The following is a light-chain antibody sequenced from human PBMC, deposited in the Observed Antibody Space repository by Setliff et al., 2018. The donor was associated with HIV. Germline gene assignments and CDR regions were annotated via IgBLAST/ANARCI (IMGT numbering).Light chain of an antibody. CDR1: RSDVGGFNL. V-gene: IGLV2-14*02. CDR2: EVR. Sequence: QSVLTQPASVSGSPGQSIIISCTGTRSDVGGFNLVSWYQQHPGKAPKLIIYEVRNRPSGVSTRFSGSKSGNTASLTISGLQPEDEADYYCASYAITNTLPFGTGTKVTVL. CDR3: ASYAITNTLP. J-gene: IGLJ1*01.